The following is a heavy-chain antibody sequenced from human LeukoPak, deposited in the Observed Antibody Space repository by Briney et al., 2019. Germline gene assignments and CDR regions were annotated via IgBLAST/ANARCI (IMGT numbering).Heavy chain of an antibody. CDR2: ISASNGNT. D-gene: IGHD1-7*01. CDR3: ARDHSNWNYAPDF. V-gene: IGHV1-18*01. CDR1: GYTFTRYG. Sequence: ASVKVSCKASGYTFTRYGISWVRQAPGQGLQWLGWISASNGNTNYAQRFRDRVTMSTDTSTGTAYLDVRSLTSDDTAVYYCARDHSNWNYAPDFWGQGTLVTVSS. J-gene: IGHJ4*02.